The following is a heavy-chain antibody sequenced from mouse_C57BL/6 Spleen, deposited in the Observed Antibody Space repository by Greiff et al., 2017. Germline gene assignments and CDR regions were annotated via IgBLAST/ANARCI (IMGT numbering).Heavy chain of an antibody. J-gene: IGHJ4*01. CDR1: GYSITSGYD. D-gene: IGHD2-1*01. Sequence: EVQGVESGPGMVKPSQSLSLTCTVTGYSITSGYDWHWIRPFPGNKLEWMGYISYSGSTNYNPSLKSRISITHDTSKNHFFLKLNSVTTEDTATYYCARDHGNYAMDYWGQGTSVTVSS. CDR2: ISYSGST. CDR3: ARDHGNYAMDY. V-gene: IGHV3-1*01.